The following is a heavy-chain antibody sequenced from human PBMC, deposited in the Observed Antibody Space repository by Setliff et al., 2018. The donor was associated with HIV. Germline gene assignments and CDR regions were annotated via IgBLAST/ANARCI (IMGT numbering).Heavy chain of an antibody. J-gene: IGHJ4*02. Sequence: PSETLSLTCAASGYSISSGYYWGWIRQPPGKGLEWIGSMYHSGSTYYNPSLKSRVTISVDTSKNYFSLKLSYVTAADTAVYYCARQMPGVRGVIVASIDYWGQGTLVTVSS. CDR2: MYHSGST. V-gene: IGHV4-38-2*01. CDR3: ARQMPGVRGVIVASIDY. D-gene: IGHD3-10*01. CDR1: GYSISSGYY.